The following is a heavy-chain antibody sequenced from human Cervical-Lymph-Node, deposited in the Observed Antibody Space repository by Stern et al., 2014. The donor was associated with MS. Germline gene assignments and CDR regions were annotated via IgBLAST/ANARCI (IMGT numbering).Heavy chain of an antibody. CDR2: IDYGGIT. V-gene: IGHV4-59*01. CDR1: GGSISGFH. J-gene: IGHJ4*02. Sequence: QVQLQESGPGVVKPSETLSLTCTVSGGSISGFHWTWIRQSPGKGLEWIGYIDYGGITNYNPSLKSRVTISVTPAKKQFSLELSSVTAVDTAVYYCARATGFSYYFDSWGQGALVTVSS. D-gene: IGHD1-14*01. CDR3: ARATGFSYYFDS.